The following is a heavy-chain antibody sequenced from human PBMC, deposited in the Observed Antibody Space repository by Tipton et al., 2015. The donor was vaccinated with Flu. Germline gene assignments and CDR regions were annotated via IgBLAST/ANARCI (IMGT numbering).Heavy chain of an antibody. Sequence: SLRLSCAASGFTFSSYEMNWVRQAPGKGLEWLSYISSSGNTISYADSVRGRFTISRDNTKKSLYLQLNSLRAEDTANYYCATLTGDDYWGQGTLVTASS. V-gene: IGHV3-48*03. CDR3: ATLTGDDY. CDR1: GFTFSSYE. CDR2: ISSSGNTI. J-gene: IGHJ4*02. D-gene: IGHD7-27*01.